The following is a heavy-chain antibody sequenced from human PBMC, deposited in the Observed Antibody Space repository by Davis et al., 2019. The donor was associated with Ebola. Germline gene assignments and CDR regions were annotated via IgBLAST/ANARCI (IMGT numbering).Heavy chain of an antibody. D-gene: IGHD3-22*01. J-gene: IGHJ4*02. CDR3: ARGPRDYYDSNGLDY. CDR2: IYYSGST. V-gene: IGHV4-59*01. Sequence: SETLSLTCSVSGGSISSYYWSWIRQRPGKGLEWIGYIYYSGSTNYNPSLKSRVTISVDTSKNQFSLKLSSVTAADTAVYYCARGPRDYYDSNGLDYWGQGTLVTVSS. CDR1: GGSISSYY.